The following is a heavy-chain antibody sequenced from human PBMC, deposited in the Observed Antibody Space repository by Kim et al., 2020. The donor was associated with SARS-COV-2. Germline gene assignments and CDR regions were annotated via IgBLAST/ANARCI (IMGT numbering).Heavy chain of an antibody. CDR3: ARQTTVTTTLDY. Sequence: SETLSLTCTVSGGSINSGDYYWSWIRQPPGKGLEWIGYIYYSGSTFYNPSLKSRVTISVDTSKNQFSLNLSSVTAADTAVYYCARQTTVTTTLDYWGQGTLVTVSS. J-gene: IGHJ4*02. CDR2: IYYSGST. V-gene: IGHV4-30-4*01. D-gene: IGHD4-17*01. CDR1: GGSINSGDYY.